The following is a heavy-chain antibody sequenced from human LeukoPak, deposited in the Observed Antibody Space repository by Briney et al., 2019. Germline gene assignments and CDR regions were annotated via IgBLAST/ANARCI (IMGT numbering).Heavy chain of an antibody. D-gene: IGHD3-10*01. CDR2: ISAYNGDT. CDR3: ARSQTGSGSYFYYFDY. V-gene: IGHV1-18*01. J-gene: IGHJ4*02. Sequence: ASVNVSCKASGYSFISYGISWVRQAPGQGLEWMGWISAYNGDTNYAQKFQGRVTITTDTSTNTAYMELRSLRSDDTAVYYCARSQTGSGSYFYYFDYWGQGTLVTVSS. CDR1: GYSFISYG.